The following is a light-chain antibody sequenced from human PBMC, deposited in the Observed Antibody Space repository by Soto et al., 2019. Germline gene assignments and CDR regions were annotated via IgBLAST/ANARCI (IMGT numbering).Light chain of an antibody. CDR2: EVS. J-gene: IGLJ1*01. Sequence: QSALTQPPSASGSPGQSVTISCTGTSSDVGGYNYVSWYQQHPGKAPKLMIYEVSKRPSGVPDRFSGSKSGNTASLIVSGLQDEDEADYYCSSYASSNNFGVFGTGTKLTVL. CDR1: SSDVGGYNY. CDR3: SSYASSNNFGV. V-gene: IGLV2-8*01.